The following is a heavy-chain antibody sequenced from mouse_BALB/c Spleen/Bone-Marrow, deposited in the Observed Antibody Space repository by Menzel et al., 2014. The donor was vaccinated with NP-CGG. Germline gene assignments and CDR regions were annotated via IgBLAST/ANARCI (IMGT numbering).Heavy chain of an antibody. J-gene: IGHJ2*01. CDR1: GYTFTSSW. CDR3: ARELGRGYYFDY. D-gene: IGHD4-1*01. CDR2: IHPNSGNT. Sequence: QVQLKHSGSVLVRPGASVRLSCKASGYTFTSSWVHWAKQRPGQGLEWIGEIHPNSGNTNYNEKFKGKATLTVDTSSSTAYVDLSSLTSEDSAVYYCARELGRGYYFDYWGQGTTLTVSS. V-gene: IGHV1S130*01.